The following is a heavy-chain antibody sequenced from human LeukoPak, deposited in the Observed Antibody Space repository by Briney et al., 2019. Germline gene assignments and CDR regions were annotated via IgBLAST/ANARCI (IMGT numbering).Heavy chain of an antibody. V-gene: IGHV3-48*01. J-gene: IGHJ4*02. CDR2: ISSSSSTI. Sequence: PGGSLRLSCAASGFTFSSYSMNWVRQAPGKGLEWVSYISSSSSTIYYADSVKGRFTISRDNAKNSLYLQMNSLRAEDTAVYYCARNSRRSARIEIPVFDYWGQGTLVTVSS. CDR1: GFTFSSYS. CDR3: ARNSRRSARIEIPVFDY. D-gene: IGHD1-26*01.